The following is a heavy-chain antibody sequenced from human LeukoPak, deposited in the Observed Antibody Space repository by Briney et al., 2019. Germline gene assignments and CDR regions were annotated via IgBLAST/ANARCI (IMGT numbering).Heavy chain of an antibody. CDR1: GYTFTSYA. Sequence: GASVKVSCKASGYTFTSYAMHWVRQAPGQRLEWMGWINAGNGNTKYSQKFQGRVTITRDTSASTAYMELSSLRSEDTAVYYCARSDSSGYGFGIDYWGRGTLVTVSS. V-gene: IGHV1-3*01. CDR2: INAGNGNT. D-gene: IGHD3-22*01. CDR3: ARSDSSGYGFGIDY. J-gene: IGHJ4*02.